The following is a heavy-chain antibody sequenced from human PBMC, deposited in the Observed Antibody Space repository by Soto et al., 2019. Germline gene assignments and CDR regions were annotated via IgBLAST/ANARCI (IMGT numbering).Heavy chain of an antibody. CDR1: GYTFTSYG. D-gene: IGHD2-2*01. J-gene: IGHJ6*03. CDR3: AREMNNDQLPPPGYYYYYYMDV. Sequence: ASVKVSCKASGYTFTSYGISWVRQAPGQGLEWMGWISAYNGNKNYAQKLQGRVTMTTDTSTSTAYMELRSLRSDDTAVYYCAREMNNDQLPPPGYYYYYYMDVWGKGTTVTVSS. V-gene: IGHV1-18*01. CDR2: ISAYNGNK.